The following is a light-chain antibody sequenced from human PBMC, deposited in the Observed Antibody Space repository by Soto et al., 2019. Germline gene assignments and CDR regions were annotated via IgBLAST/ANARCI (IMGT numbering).Light chain of an antibody. CDR3: QQYISYWK. V-gene: IGKV1-5*01. Sequence: QVNNSLATLSSSLVDRATVTFRASQSISTWLAWYQQKPGKAPKLLIYDASSLESGVPSRFSGSGSGTEFTLTISSLQPDDFATYYCQQYISYWKFAQGTKVAI. CDR2: DAS. J-gene: IGKJ1*01. CDR1: QSISTW.